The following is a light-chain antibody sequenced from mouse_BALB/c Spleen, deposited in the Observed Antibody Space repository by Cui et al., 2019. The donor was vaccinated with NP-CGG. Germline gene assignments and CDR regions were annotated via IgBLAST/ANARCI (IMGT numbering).Light chain of an antibody. CDR2: GTN. Sequence: QVVAQQASALTTSPGETVTLTCRSSTGAVTTSNYANWVQEKSDHLFTGLIGGTNNRAPGVPARFSGSLIGDKAALTITGAQTEDEAIYFCALWYSNHWVFGGGTKLTVL. CDR1: TGAVTTSNY. CDR3: ALWYSNHWV. V-gene: IGLV1*01. J-gene: IGLJ1*01.